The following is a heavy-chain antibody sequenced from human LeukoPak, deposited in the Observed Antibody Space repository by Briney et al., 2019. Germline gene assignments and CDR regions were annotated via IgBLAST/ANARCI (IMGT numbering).Heavy chain of an antibody. CDR3: ARDPYSSGWYGPPPYYYGMDV. CDR1: GDSITSRDYY. CDR2: IYYSGST. Sequence: PSETLSLTCSVSGDSITSRDYYWSWIRQPPGKGLEWIGYIYYSGSTSYNPSLKSRVTISVDTSKNQFSLKLSSVTAADTAVYYCARDPYSSGWYGPPPYYYGMDVWGQGTTVTVSS. J-gene: IGHJ6*02. V-gene: IGHV4-30-4*08. D-gene: IGHD6-19*01.